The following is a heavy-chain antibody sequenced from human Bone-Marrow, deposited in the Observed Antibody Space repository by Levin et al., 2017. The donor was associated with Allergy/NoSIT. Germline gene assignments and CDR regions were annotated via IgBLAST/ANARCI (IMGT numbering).Heavy chain of an antibody. CDR3: ARQPSGIATAFDY. D-gene: IGHD6-13*01. V-gene: IGHV1-3*01. Sequence: GESLKISCKATGYTFTTYSIHWVRQAPGQRLEWMGWISAENDNTKYSQKFQGRVTITRDTSASTAYMEVSSLRSEDTAVYYCARQPSGIATAFDYWGQGTLVTVSS. CDR1: GYTFTTYS. J-gene: IGHJ4*02. CDR2: ISAENDNT.